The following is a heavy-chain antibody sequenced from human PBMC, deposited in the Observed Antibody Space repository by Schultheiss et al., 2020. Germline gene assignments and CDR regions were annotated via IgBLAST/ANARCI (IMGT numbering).Heavy chain of an antibody. V-gene: IGHV4-59*12. CDR2: INYSGST. CDR3: ARDGRTHYAFDI. CDR1: GGSISSYY. J-gene: IGHJ3*02. Sequence: SQTLSLTCTVSGGSISSYYWSWIWQPPGKGLEWIGYINYSGSTNYNPSLKSRVTISVDKSKNQFSLKLSSVTAADTAVYYCARDGRTHYAFDIWGQGTMVTVSS. D-gene: IGHD3/OR15-3a*01.